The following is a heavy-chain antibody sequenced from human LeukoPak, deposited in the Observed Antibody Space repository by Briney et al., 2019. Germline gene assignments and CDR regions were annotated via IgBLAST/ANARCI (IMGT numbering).Heavy chain of an antibody. J-gene: IGHJ4*02. CDR3: AREGKQWPFDY. V-gene: IGHV1-3*01. CDR1: GYTFTSYA. D-gene: IGHD6-19*01. CDR2: INAGNGNT. Sequence: ASVMVSCKASGYTFTSYAMHWVRQAPGQRLEWMGWINAGNGNTKYSQKFQGRVTITRDTSASTAYMELSSLRSEDTAVYYCAREGKQWPFDYWGQGTLVTVSS.